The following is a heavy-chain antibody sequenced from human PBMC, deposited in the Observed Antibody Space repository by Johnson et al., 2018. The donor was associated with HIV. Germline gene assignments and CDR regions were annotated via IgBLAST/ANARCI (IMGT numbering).Heavy chain of an antibody. CDR2: ISNNSGTI. CDR1: GFTFDDYA. Sequence: VQLVESGGGSVQPGRSLRLSCAASGFTFDDYAMHWVRQAPGKGLEWVPGISNNSGTIGYADSLKGRFTISRDNAKNTLYLQMNSLRAEDTAVYYCAREEGVGDDYGGKSAFDIWGQGTMVTVSS. D-gene: IGHD4-23*01. V-gene: IGHV3-9*01. CDR3: AREEGVGDDYGGKSAFDI. J-gene: IGHJ3*02.